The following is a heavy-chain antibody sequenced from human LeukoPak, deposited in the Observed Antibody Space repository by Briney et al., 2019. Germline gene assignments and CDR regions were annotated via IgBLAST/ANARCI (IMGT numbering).Heavy chain of an antibody. J-gene: IGHJ6*02. CDR2: INPNSGGT. CDR1: GGTFSSYA. D-gene: IGHD2-2*01. CDR3: ARGGRYCSSISCYRLNYYYGMDV. Sequence: ASVKVSCKASGGTFSSYAISWVRQAPGQGLEWMGWINPNSGGTNYAQKFQGWVTMTRDTSISTAYMELSRLRSDDTAVYYCARGGRYCSSISCYRLNYYYGMDVWGQGTTVTVSS. V-gene: IGHV1-2*04.